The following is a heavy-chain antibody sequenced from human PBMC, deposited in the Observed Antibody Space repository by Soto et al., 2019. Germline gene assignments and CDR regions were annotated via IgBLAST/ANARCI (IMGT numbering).Heavy chain of an antibody. J-gene: IGHJ6*02. D-gene: IGHD6-13*01. CDR1: GFTFRSYG. CDR2: ISYDGSNK. V-gene: IGHV3-30*18. CDR3: AKDRLGGSWTYYYYYYGMDV. Sequence: GGSLRLSCAASGFTFRSYGMHWVRQAPGKGLEWVAVISYDGSNKYYADSVKGRFTISRDNSKNTLYLQMNSLRAEDTAVYYCAKDRLGGSWTYYYYYYGMDVWGQGTTVTVSS.